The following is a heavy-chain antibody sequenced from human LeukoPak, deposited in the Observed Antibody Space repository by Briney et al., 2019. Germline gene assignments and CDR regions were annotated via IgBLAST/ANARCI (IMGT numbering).Heavy chain of an antibody. CDR3: ATGDYFDY. CDR1: GFSFSSYS. V-gene: IGHV3-21*01. Sequence: PGGSLRLSCTASGFSFSSYSINWARQAPGKGLEWVSSISSSSSYIYYADSVKGRFTISGDNAKNSLYLQMNSLRAEDTAVYYCATGDYFDYWGQGTLVTVSS. J-gene: IGHJ4*02. CDR2: ISSSSSYI. D-gene: IGHD4-17*01.